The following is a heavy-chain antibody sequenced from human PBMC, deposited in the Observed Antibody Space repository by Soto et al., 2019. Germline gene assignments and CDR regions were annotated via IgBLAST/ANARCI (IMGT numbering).Heavy chain of an antibody. CDR3: AGLTYYYDSSGYFDY. D-gene: IGHD3-22*01. V-gene: IGHV4-59*01. J-gene: IGHJ4*02. CDR1: GGSISSYY. CDR2: IYYSGST. Sequence: PSETLSLTCTVSGGSISSYYWSWIRQPPGKGLEWIGYIYYSGSTNYNPSLKSRVTISVDTSKNQFSLKLSSVTTADTAVYYCAGLTYYYDSSGYFDYWGQGTLVTVSS.